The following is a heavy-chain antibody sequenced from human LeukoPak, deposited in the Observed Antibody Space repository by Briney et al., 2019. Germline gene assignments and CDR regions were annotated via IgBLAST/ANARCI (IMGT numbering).Heavy chain of an antibody. CDR1: GYTFTDHF. Sequence: ASVKVSCKASGYTFTDHFLHWVRQAPGQGLEWMGWVNSNTGATQYAQKFQGRVTMTRDTSITTSYMDLSRLTSDDTAVYFCVGENIVATRWLDPWGQGTLVTVSS. CDR3: VGENIVATRWLDP. CDR2: VNSNTGAT. J-gene: IGHJ5*02. D-gene: IGHD5-12*01. V-gene: IGHV1-2*02.